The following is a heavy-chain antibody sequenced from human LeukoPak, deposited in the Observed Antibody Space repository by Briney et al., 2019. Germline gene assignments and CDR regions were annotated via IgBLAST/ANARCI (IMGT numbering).Heavy chain of an antibody. J-gene: IGHJ3*02. CDR3: ARVDYSRSWHSGSAFDI. Sequence: GGSLRLSCAASGFTFSTYEMNWVRQAPGKGLEWVSYISNGDGTIKYADSVKGRFTISRDNAKNSLYLQMNSLRVEDTAVYYCARVDYSRSWHSGSAFDIWGQGTMVTVSS. CDR2: ISNGDGTI. V-gene: IGHV3-48*03. D-gene: IGHD6-13*01. CDR1: GFTFSTYE.